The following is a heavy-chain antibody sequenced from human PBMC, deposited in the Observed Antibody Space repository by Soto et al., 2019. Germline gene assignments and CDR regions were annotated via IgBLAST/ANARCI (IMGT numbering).Heavy chain of an antibody. J-gene: IGHJ4*02. CDR2: ISASGGAT. CDR3: ATTASLRLGELSPFYF. D-gene: IGHD3-16*02. V-gene: IGHV3-23*01. CDR1: RITFNTYA. Sequence: GGSLRLSCAASRITFNTYAMNWVRQAPGKGLEWVSSISASGGATYYADSVKGRFTIPRDNSNDTLYLQMNSLRTDDTAIYYCATTASLRLGELSPFYFWGQGTLVTVSS.